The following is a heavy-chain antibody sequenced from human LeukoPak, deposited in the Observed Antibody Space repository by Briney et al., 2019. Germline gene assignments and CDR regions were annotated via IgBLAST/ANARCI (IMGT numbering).Heavy chain of an antibody. CDR3: ASGPRLAAAYFDY. J-gene: IGHJ4*02. CDR1: GGSISSGGYY. CDR2: IYYSGST. V-gene: IGHV4-31*03. Sequence: PSETLSLTCTVSGGSISSGGYYWSWIRQHPGKGLEWIGYIYYSGSTYYNPSLKSRVTISVDTSKNQFSLKLSSVTAADTAVYYCASGPRLAAAYFDYWGQGTLVTGSS. D-gene: IGHD6-13*01.